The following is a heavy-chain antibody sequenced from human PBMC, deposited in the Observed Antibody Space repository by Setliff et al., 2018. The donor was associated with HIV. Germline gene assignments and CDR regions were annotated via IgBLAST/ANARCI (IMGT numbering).Heavy chain of an antibody. CDR3: ARWGSGSYERVFDY. Sequence: GGSLRLSCAASGFNFNNAWMSWVRQAPGKGLESVANVKQDGTETLYVDSVKGRFTISRDNANNLVYLQMNSLRVEDTAVYFCARWGSGSYERVFDYWGQGMLVTVSS. CDR1: GFNFNNAW. D-gene: IGHD1-26*01. CDR2: VKQDGTET. V-gene: IGHV3-7*01. J-gene: IGHJ4*02.